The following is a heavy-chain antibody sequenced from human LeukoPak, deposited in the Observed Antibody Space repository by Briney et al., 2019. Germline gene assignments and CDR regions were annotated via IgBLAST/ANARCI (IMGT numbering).Heavy chain of an antibody. CDR2: IIPIFGTA. J-gene: IGHJ4*02. D-gene: IGHD1-26*01. V-gene: IGHV1-69*05. CDR1: GGTFSSYA. Sequence: SVKVSCKASGGTFSSYAISWVRQAPGQGLEWMGGIIPIFGTANYAQKFQGRVTITTDESTSTAYMELSSLRSEDTAAYYCASEWTSGSYGGYFDYWGQGTLVTVSS. CDR3: ASEWTSGSYGGYFDY.